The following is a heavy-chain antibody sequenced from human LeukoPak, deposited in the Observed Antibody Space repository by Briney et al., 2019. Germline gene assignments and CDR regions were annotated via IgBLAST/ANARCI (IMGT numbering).Heavy chain of an antibody. D-gene: IGHD3-22*01. Sequence: PGGSLRLSCAASGFTFSSYGMHWVRQAPGKGLEWVAVISYDGSNKYYADSVKGRFTISRDNSKNTLYLQMNSLRAEDTAVYYCAKHPSYYYDSSGSETEFDYWGQGTLVTASS. V-gene: IGHV3-30*18. CDR2: ISYDGSNK. CDR3: AKHPSYYYDSSGSETEFDY. J-gene: IGHJ4*02. CDR1: GFTFSSYG.